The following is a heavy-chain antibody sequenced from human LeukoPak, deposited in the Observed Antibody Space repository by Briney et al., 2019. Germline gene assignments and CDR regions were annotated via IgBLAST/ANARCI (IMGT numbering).Heavy chain of an antibody. J-gene: IGHJ5*02. CDR2: IYYSGST. D-gene: IGHD4-23*01. CDR3: AGQVVMAGDWFDP. V-gene: IGHV4-61*08. Sequence: SETLSLTCTVSGGSISSSGYYWSWIRQPPGKGLEWIGYIYYSGSTNYNPSLKSRVTISVDTSKNQFSLKLSSVTAADTAVYYCAGQVVMAGDWFDPWGQGTLVTVSS. CDR1: GGSISSSGYY.